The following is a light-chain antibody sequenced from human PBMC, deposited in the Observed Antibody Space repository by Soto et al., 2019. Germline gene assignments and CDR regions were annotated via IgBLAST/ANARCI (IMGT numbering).Light chain of an antibody. J-gene: IGKJ2*01. V-gene: IGKV1-27*01. CDR2: AAS. Sequence: DIQMTQSPSSLSASVGDRVTITCRASQGITNRLVWYQQKPGKVPRVLIYAASALQSAVPSRFSGSGSGTDFTLTISSLQPEDAATYYCPKYSNVPPGYTFGQGTKLEIK. CDR3: PKYSNVPPGYT. CDR1: QGITNR.